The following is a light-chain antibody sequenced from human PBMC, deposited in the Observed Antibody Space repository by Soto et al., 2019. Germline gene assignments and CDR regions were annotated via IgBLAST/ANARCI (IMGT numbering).Light chain of an antibody. CDR3: QQYNTYWT. CDR1: QNVNNW. CDR2: DAS. V-gene: IGKV1-5*01. Sequence: DILMTQFPSALSASVGDRVTITCRASQNVNNWLAWYQHKPGKAPQLLIYDASVLETGVPSRFSGSGSGTEFTLAISGLQSDDFATYYCQQYNTYWTFGPGTKVEVK. J-gene: IGKJ1*01.